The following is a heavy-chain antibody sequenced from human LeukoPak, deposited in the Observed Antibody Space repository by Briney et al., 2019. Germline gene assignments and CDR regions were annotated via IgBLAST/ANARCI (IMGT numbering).Heavy chain of an antibody. CDR3: AKDGYDYYYYYMDV. CDR2: ISGSGGST. J-gene: IGHJ6*03. Sequence: GGSLRLSCAASGFTVSSYAMSWVRQAPGKGLEWVSAISGSGGSTYYADSVKGRFTISRDNSKNTLYLQMNSLRAEDTAVYYCAKDGYDYYYYYMDVWGKGTTVTVSS. D-gene: IGHD1-1*01. CDR1: GFTVSSYA. V-gene: IGHV3-23*01.